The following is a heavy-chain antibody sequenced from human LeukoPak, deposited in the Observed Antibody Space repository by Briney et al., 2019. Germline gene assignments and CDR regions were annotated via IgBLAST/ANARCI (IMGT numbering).Heavy chain of an antibody. CDR3: ARDQGRMSNWFDP. CDR2: IYYSGST. J-gene: IGHJ5*02. CDR1: GGPISSGGYY. V-gene: IGHV4-31*03. D-gene: IGHD3-10*01. Sequence: SVPLTLTCTVSGGPISSGGYYWSWIRHHQGKGLEWMGYIYYSGSTYYNPSLKSRVTISVDTSKNQFSLKLSSVTAADTAVYYCARDQGRMSNWFDPWGQGTLVTVSS.